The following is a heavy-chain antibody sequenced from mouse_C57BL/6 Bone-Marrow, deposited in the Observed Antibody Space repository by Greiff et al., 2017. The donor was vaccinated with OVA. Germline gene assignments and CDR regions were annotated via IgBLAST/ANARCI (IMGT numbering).Heavy chain of an antibody. CDR1: GFTFSDYY. CDR2: INYDGSST. D-gene: IGHD1-1*01. V-gene: IGHV5-16*01. J-gene: IGHJ3*01. Sequence: DVMLVESEGGLVQPGSSMKLSCTASGFTFSDYYMAWVRQVPEKGLEWVANINYDGSSTYYLDSLKSRFIISRDNAKNILYLQMSSLKSEDTATYYCARDSVYYYGSSYPFAYWGQGTLVTVSA. CDR3: ARDSVYYYGSSYPFAY.